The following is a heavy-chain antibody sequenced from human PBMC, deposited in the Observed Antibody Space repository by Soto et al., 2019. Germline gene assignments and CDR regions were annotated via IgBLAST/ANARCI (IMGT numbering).Heavy chain of an antibody. CDR3: ARDRSTVTLPRNYYYYMDV. J-gene: IGHJ6*03. CDR1: GYTFTSYG. V-gene: IGHV1-18*01. D-gene: IGHD4-4*01. Sequence: ASVKVSCKASGYTFTSYGISWVRQAPGQGLEWMGWISAYNGNTNYAQKLQGRVTMTTDTSTSTAYMELRSLRSDDTAVYYCARDRSTVTLPRNYYYYMDVWGKGTTVTVSS. CDR2: ISAYNGNT.